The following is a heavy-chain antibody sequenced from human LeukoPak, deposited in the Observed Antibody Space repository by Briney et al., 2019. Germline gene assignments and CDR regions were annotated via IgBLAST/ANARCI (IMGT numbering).Heavy chain of an antibody. V-gene: IGHV5-51*01. CDR1: GYSFTSYW. Sequence: GESLKISCKGSGYSFTSYWIGWVCQMPGKGLKWKGVIYPGHSDTKYSPSVQGQVTISADKSISTAYLQWRSLKDSDIVMYFFFFKQKTAYEILTGCDYWGQGTLVTVSS. CDR2: IYPGHSDT. CDR3: FFKQKTAYEILTGCDY. J-gene: IGHJ4*02. D-gene: IGHD3-9*01.